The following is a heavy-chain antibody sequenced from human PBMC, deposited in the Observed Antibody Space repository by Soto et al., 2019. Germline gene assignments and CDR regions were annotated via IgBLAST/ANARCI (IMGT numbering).Heavy chain of an antibody. J-gene: IGHJ4*02. V-gene: IGHV4-39*01. D-gene: IGHD3-3*01. CDR2: IYYSGST. Sequence: SETLSLTCTVSGGSISSSSYYWGWIRQPPGKGLEWIGSIYYSGSTYYNPSLKSRVTISVDTSKNQFSLKLSSVTAADTAVYYCARLPIFGVAKWGQGTLVTVSS. CDR1: GGSISSSSYY. CDR3: ARLPIFGVAK.